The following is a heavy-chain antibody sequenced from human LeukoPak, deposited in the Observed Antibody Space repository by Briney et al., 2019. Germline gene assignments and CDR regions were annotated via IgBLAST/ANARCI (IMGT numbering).Heavy chain of an antibody. CDR1: GFNFSSYR. D-gene: IGHD2-2*01. CDR2: IKQDASEK. V-gene: IGHV3-7*04. Sequence: PGGSLRLSCAAAGFNFSSYRRSWVGPGPGKGLKWVANIKQDASEKYYVDSVKGRFTISRDNAKNSLYLQMNSLRAEDTAVYYCARAYCSSTSCPKEIYYYYYYMDVWGKGTTVTVSS. J-gene: IGHJ6*03. CDR3: ARAYCSSTSCPKEIYYYYYYMDV.